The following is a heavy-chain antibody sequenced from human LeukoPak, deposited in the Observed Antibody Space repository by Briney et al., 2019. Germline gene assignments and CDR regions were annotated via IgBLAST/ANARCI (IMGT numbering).Heavy chain of an antibody. V-gene: IGHV3-23*01. CDR2: ISGSGGST. CDR3: ASEEGVTLEPWPFDY. CDR1: GFTFSSYA. J-gene: IGHJ4*02. D-gene: IGHD1-1*01. Sequence: GGSLRLSCAASGFTFSSYAMSWVRQAPGKGLEWVSAISGSGGSTYYADSVKGRFTISRDNSKNTLYLQMNSLRAEDTAVYYCASEEGVTLEPWPFDYWGQGTLVTVSS.